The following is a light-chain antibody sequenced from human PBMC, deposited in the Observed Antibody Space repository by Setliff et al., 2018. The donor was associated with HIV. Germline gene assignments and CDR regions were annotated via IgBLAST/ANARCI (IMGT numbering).Light chain of an antibody. Sequence: QAVLTQPASVSGSPGQSITISCTGTSSDIGRYNLVSWYQQYPGKAPKLMIYQATKRPSGVSNRFSGSKSGNAASLTISGLQAEDEADYYCCSNTGSNTYVFGSVTKVTVL. CDR3: CSNTGSNTYV. CDR1: SSDIGRYNL. J-gene: IGLJ1*01. CDR2: QAT. V-gene: IGLV2-23*01.